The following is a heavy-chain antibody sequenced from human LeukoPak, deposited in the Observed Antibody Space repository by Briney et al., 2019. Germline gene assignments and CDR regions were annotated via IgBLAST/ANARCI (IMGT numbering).Heavy chain of an antibody. Sequence: PGGSLRLSCAASGFTFSSYAMHWVRQAPGKGLEWVSAISGSGGSTYYADSVKGRFTISRDNSKNTLYLQMDSLRAEDTAVYYCAKSTMIVVVAFDIWGQGTMVTVSS. D-gene: IGHD3-22*01. J-gene: IGHJ3*02. V-gene: IGHV3-23*01. CDR3: AKSTMIVVVAFDI. CDR1: GFTFSSYA. CDR2: ISGSGGST.